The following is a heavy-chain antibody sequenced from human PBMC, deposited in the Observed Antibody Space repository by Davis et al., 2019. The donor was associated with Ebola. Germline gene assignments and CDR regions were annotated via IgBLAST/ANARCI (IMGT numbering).Heavy chain of an antibody. CDR3: ARGWLRTGLDI. CDR1: GDSVSVNSGG. Sequence: PSETLSLTCAISGDSVSVNSGGWNWIRQSPSGGLEWLGRTYYNSKWYHDYAVSVKSRITINPDTSKNQFSLQLNSVTPEDTAVYYCARGWLRTGLDIWGQGTMVIVSS. CDR2: TYYNSKWYH. V-gene: IGHV6-1*01. D-gene: IGHD5-24*01. J-gene: IGHJ3*02.